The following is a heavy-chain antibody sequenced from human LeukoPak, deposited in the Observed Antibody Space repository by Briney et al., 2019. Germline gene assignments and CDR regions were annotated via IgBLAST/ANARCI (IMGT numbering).Heavy chain of an antibody. D-gene: IGHD1-14*01. J-gene: IGHJ4*02. CDR1: GGSISSYY. V-gene: IGHV4-4*07. CDR2: IYTSGST. CDR3: ARGGSPNHSAHYFDY. Sequence: SETLSLTCTVSGGSISSYYWSWIRQPAGRGLEWIGRIYTSGSTNYNPSLKSRVTMSVDTSKNQFSLKLSSVTPEDTAVYYCARGGSPNHSAHYFDYWGQGTLVTVSS.